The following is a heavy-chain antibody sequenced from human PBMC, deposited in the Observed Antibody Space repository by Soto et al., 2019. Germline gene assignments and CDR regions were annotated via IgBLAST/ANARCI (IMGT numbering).Heavy chain of an antibody. D-gene: IGHD6-6*01. V-gene: IGHV1-24*01. CDR3: ATPGSSSSFYYYYGMDV. Sequence: GASVKVSCKVSGYTLTELSMHWVRQAPGKGLEWMGGFDPEDGETIYAQKFQGRVTMTEDTSTDTAYMELSSLRSEDTAVYYCATPGSSSSFYYYYGMDVWGQGTTVTVSS. CDR2: FDPEDGET. CDR1: GYTLTELS. J-gene: IGHJ6*02.